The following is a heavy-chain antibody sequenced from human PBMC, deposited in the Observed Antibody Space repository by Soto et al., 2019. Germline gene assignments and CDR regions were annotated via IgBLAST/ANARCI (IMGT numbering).Heavy chain of an antibody. V-gene: IGHV1-69*12. CDR2: IIPIFRTP. CDR3: ARDKDREQLGGNYYYALDV. D-gene: IGHD1-1*01. CDR1: GDTFDTFA. J-gene: IGHJ6*02. Sequence: QVQLVQSGAEVLKPGSSVKVSCKASGDTFDTFAISWVRQAPGQGLEWMGGIIPIFRTPDYAQKFQGRVTITADVSTSTAYREQSSLRSEDTAVYYCARDKDREQLGGNYYYALDVWGQGTTVTVSS.